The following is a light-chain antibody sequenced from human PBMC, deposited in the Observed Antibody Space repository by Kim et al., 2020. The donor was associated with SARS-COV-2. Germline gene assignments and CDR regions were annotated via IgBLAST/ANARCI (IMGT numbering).Light chain of an antibody. J-gene: IGKJ1*01. Sequence: EIVLTQSPGTLSLSPGERAILSCRASQSVSSSYLAWYQQKPGQAPRLLIYGASSRATGIPDRFSGSGSGTAFTLTISRLEPEDFAVYYCQQYGSSPRTFGQGTKVDIK. V-gene: IGKV3-20*01. CDR3: QQYGSSPRT. CDR2: GAS. CDR1: QSVSSSY.